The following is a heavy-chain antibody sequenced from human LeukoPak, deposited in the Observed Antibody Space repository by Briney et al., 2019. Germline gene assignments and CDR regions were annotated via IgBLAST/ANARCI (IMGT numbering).Heavy chain of an antibody. D-gene: IGHD2-15*01. V-gene: IGHV3-64*02. CDR1: GCTFTAHA. CDR3: VRGRGVSSYDAMDV. J-gene: IGHJ6*02. Sequence: GGSLRLSCAASGCTFTAHAMHWVRQAPGKGLEYVSTISTNGDTTYYADSVKGRFTISRDNSKDTLYLQMGSLRAEDMAVYYCVRGRGVSSYDAMDVWGRGTTVTVSS. CDR2: ISTNGDTT.